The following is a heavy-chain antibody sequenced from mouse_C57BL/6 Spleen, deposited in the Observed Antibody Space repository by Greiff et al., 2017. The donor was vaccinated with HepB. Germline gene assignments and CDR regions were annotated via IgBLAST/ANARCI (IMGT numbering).Heavy chain of an antibody. CDR2: IDPSDSYT. J-gene: IGHJ3*01. Sequence: VKLQEPGAELVKPGASVKLSCKASGYTFTSYWMQWVKQRPGQGLEWIGEIDPSDSYTNYNQKFKGKATLTVDTSSSTAYMQLSSLTSEDSAVYYCARRGSNWWFAYWGQGTLVTVSA. CDR3: ARRGSNWWFAY. V-gene: IGHV1-50*01. D-gene: IGHD2-5*01. CDR1: GYTFTSYW.